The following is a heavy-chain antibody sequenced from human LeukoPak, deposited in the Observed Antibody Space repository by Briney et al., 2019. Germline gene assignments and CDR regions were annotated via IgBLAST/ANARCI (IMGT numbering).Heavy chain of an antibody. Sequence: SETLSLTCTVSGGSISSSSYSWGWIRQPPGKGLEWIGSIYYSGSTYYNPSLKSRVTISVDTSKNQFSLKLSSVTAADTAVYYCARYCGGGSCFQFDYWGQGTLVTVSS. J-gene: IGHJ4*02. D-gene: IGHD2-15*01. V-gene: IGHV4-39*01. CDR1: GGSISSSSYS. CDR2: IYYSGST. CDR3: ARYCGGGSCFQFDY.